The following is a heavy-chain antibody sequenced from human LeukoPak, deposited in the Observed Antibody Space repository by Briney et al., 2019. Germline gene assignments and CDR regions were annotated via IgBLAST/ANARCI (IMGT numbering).Heavy chain of an antibody. CDR2: IGSGSGGTT. Sequence: GGSLRLSCAASGFTFTTYAMTWVRQAPGKGLEWVSAIGSGSGGTTYYSDSVKGRFTISRDNSKNTLYLQMNSLRAEDTAVYYCAKEVEASCHDYWGQGTLVTVSS. V-gene: IGHV3-23*01. CDR1: GFTFTTYA. J-gene: IGHJ4*02. CDR3: AKEVEASCHDY. D-gene: IGHD2-2*01.